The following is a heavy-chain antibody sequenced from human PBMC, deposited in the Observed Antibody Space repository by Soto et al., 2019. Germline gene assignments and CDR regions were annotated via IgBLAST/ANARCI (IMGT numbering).Heavy chain of an antibody. D-gene: IGHD3-22*01. Sequence: ASVKVSCKASGNSFTTYYMHWVRQAPGQGLEWMGIINPSGGRTTYARKFQGRVTMTRDTSTSTFHMELSSLTSEDTAVYYCAGLYHYDSSGYYDYWGQGTLVTVS. J-gene: IGHJ4*02. V-gene: IGHV1-46*01. CDR1: GNSFTTYY. CDR2: INPSGGRT. CDR3: AGLYHYDSSGYYDY.